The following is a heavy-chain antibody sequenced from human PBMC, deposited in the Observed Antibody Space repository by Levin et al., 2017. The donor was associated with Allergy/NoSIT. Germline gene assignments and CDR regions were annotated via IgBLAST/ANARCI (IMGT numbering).Heavy chain of an antibody. Sequence: KTGGSLRLSCKATGGTFTSYGIDWVRQAPGQGLEWMGGFNTIVGTSDYAQKFQGRVTFSADESATTAYMEVSSLRSDDTAVYYCARRDTTMPIYNVDVWGQGTTVTVSS. CDR1: GGTFTSYG. CDR3: ARRDTTMPIYNVDV. D-gene: IGHD5-18*01. CDR2: FNTIVGTS. V-gene: IGHV1-69*01. J-gene: IGHJ6*02.